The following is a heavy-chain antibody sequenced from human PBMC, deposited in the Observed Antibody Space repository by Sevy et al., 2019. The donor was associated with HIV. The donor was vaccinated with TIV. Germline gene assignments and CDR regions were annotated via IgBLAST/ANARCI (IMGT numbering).Heavy chain of an antibody. CDR2: ISSSSSYI. CDR1: GFTFSSYS. D-gene: IGHD1-1*01. V-gene: IGHV3-21*01. J-gene: IGHJ3*02. CDR3: ARDDPGTTWYAFDI. Sequence: GESLKISCAASGFTFSSYSMNWVRQAAGKGLEWGSSISSSSSYIYYADSVKGRFTISRDNAKNSLYLQMNSLRAEDTAVYYCARDDPGTTWYAFDIWGQGTMVTVSS.